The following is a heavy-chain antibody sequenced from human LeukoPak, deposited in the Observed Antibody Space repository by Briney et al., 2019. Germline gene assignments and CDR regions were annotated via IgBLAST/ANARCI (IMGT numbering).Heavy chain of an antibody. J-gene: IGHJ3*02. D-gene: IGHD2-15*01. CDR3: AKDGGYCSGGSCYVGAFDI. Sequence: PGGSLRLSCAASGFTFSSYAMSWVRQAPGKGLEWVSAISGSGGSTYYADSVKGRFTISRDNSKNTLYLQMNSLRAADTAVYYCAKDGGYCSGGSCYVGAFDIWGQGTMVTVSS. V-gene: IGHV3-23*01. CDR1: GFTFSSYA. CDR2: ISGSGGST.